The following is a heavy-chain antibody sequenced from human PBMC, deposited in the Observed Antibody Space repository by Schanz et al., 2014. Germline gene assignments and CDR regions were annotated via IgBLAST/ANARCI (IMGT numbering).Heavy chain of an antibody. CDR3: ARGPPYDFWSGPPDRF. V-gene: IGHV1-2*02. CDR2: IIPNSGVT. Sequence: QVQLVQSGAEVKKPGASVKVSCKASGYTFSGYCMHWVRQAPGQGLEWMGWIIPNSGVTNYAQKSQGRVTLTRDTSISTAYMEVSRLRSDDTAVYYCARGPPYDFWSGPPDRFWGQGTLVTVSS. D-gene: IGHD3-3*01. CDR1: GYTFSGYC. J-gene: IGHJ4*02.